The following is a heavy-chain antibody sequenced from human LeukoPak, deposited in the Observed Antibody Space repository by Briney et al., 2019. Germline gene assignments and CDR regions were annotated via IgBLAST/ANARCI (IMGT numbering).Heavy chain of an antibody. CDR3: ARGSYRATH. CDR1: GFTFSDYY. D-gene: IGHD2-21*01. J-gene: IGHJ4*02. Sequence: GGSLRLSCTVSGFTFSDYYMNWIRQAPGKGLEWVSYISNAGGTISYADSLKGRFTVSRDNAKNSLYLQMNSLRGEDTAVYYCARGSYRATHWGQGTPVTVSS. CDR2: ISNAGGTI. V-gene: IGHV3-11*01.